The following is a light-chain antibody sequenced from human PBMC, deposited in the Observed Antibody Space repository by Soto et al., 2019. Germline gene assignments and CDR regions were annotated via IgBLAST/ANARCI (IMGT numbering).Light chain of an antibody. Sequence: DIQMTQSPSSLSASVGDGVTITCQASQSISNYLNWYQQKPGKAPKLMIYAASDLQRGVPSRFSGSGSGTDFTLTISSLQPEDFATYYCQQSDSSPWTLGQGTKVDIK. CDR3: QQSDSSPWT. CDR1: QSISNY. J-gene: IGKJ1*01. CDR2: AAS. V-gene: IGKV1-39*01.